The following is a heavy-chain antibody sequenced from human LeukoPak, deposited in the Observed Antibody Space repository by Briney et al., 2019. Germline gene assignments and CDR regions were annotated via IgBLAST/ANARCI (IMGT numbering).Heavy chain of an antibody. CDR2: ISSSSSCI. J-gene: IGHJ5*02. Sequence: KPGGSLRLSCAASGFTFSSYSMNWVRQAPGKGLEWVSSISSSSSCIYYADSVKGRFTISRDNAKNSLYLQMNSLRAEDTAVYYCARANYGGNSNAPWGQGTLVTVSS. CDR1: GFTFSSYS. V-gene: IGHV3-21*01. CDR3: ARANYGGNSNAP. D-gene: IGHD4-23*01.